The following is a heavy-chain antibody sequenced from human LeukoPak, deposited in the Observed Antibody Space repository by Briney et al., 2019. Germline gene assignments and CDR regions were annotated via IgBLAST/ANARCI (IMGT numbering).Heavy chain of an antibody. Sequence: GGSLRLSCAASGFTFSDYYMSWIRQAPGKGLEWVSGISWSSGSIGYADSVKGRFTISRDNAKNSLYLQMNTLRAEDTALYYCAKGIFFYGSGSYHDNPFDYWGQGTLVTVSS. CDR2: ISWSSGSI. J-gene: IGHJ4*02. V-gene: IGHV3-9*01. CDR3: AKGIFFYGSGSYHDNPFDY. D-gene: IGHD3-10*01. CDR1: GFTFSDYY.